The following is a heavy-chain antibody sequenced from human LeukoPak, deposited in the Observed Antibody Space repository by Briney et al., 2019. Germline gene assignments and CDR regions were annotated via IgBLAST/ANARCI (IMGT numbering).Heavy chain of an antibody. CDR2: ISSSGSTI. Sequence: GGSLRLSCAASGFTFSDYYMSWIRQAPGKGLEWVSYISSSGSTIYYADPVKGRFTISRDNAKNSLYLQMNSLRAEDTAVYYCAREPNFWSGYYGAFDIWGQGTMVTVSS. CDR3: AREPNFWSGYYGAFDI. CDR1: GFTFSDYY. D-gene: IGHD3-3*01. V-gene: IGHV3-11*01. J-gene: IGHJ3*02.